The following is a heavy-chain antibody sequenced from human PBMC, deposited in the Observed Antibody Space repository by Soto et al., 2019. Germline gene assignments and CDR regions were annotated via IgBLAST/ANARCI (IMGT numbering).Heavy chain of an antibody. CDR2: IIPIFGTA. V-gene: IGHV1-69*01. CDR3: ARLHQHSSGYYLDRKDDAFDI. Sequence: QVQLVQSGAEVKKPGSSVKVSCKASGGTFSSYAISWVRQAPGQGLELMGGIIPIFGTANYAQKFQGRVTITADESTSTAYMELSSLRSEDTAVYYCARLHQHSSGYYLDRKDDAFDIWGQGTMVTVSS. CDR1: GGTFSSYA. J-gene: IGHJ3*02. D-gene: IGHD3-22*01.